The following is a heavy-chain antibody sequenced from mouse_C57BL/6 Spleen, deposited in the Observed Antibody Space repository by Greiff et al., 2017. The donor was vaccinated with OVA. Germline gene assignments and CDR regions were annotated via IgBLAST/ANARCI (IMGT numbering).Heavy chain of an antibody. CDR3: ARGNYFDY. Sequence: QVQLQQSGAELVRPGTSVKMSCKASGYTFTNYWMQWVKQRPGQGLEWIGEIDPSDSYTNYNQKFKGKATLTVDTSSSTAYMQLSSLTSEDSAVYYCARGNYFDYWGQGTTLTVSS. CDR2: IDPSDSYT. J-gene: IGHJ2*01. V-gene: IGHV1-50*01. CDR1: GYTFTNYW.